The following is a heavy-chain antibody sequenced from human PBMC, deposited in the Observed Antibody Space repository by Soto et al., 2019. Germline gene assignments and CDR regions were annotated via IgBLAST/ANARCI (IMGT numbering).Heavy chain of an antibody. V-gene: IGHV1-8*01. J-gene: IGHJ5*02. CDR3: ARGYDFWSGYYTNNWFDP. Sequence: ASGKVSCKASGYTFTSYDINWVRQATGQGLERMGWMNPNSGNTGYAQRFQGRVTMTRNTSISTAYMELSSLRSEDMAVYYCARGYDFWSGYYTNNWFDPWGQGTLVTVSS. D-gene: IGHD3-3*01. CDR1: GYTFTSYD. CDR2: MNPNSGNT.